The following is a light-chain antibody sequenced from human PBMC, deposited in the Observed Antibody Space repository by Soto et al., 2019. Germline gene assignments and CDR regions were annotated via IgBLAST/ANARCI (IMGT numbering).Light chain of an antibody. J-gene: IGKJ1*01. V-gene: IGKV1-5*01. CDR1: QSINKW. CDR3: QLYDSSSWT. Sequence: DILLTQSPSTLSASVGDRVTISCRASQSINKWLAWYQHKPGKAPNLLIYDASSLESGVPSRFSGSGSGTDFTLTISRLETEDFAVYYCQLYDSSSWTFGQGTKVDIK. CDR2: DAS.